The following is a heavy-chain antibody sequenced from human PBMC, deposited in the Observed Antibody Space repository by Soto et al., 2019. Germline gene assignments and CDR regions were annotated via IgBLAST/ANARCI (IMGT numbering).Heavy chain of an antibody. V-gene: IGHV3-7*01. CDR1: GFPFSTYW. D-gene: IGHD2-2*01. CDR2: IKQDGSDK. CDR3: ARDYSTSCYDY. J-gene: IGHJ4*02. Sequence: GVSLRLSCGASGFPFSTYWMSWVRPAPGKGLEWVANIKQDGSDKYYVDSVRGRFTISRDNAKNSLYLQMNSLRAEDTAIYYCARDYSTSCYDYWGQGTLVTVSS.